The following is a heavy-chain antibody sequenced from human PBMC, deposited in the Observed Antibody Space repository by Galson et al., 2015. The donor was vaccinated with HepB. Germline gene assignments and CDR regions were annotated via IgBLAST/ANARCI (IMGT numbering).Heavy chain of an antibody. CDR3: AGRDCSSTSCYPQGYYYYYYMDV. CDR1: GYTFTGYY. D-gene: IGHD2-2*01. Sequence: SVKVSCKASGYTFTGYYMHWVRQAPGQGLEWMGWIHPNSGGTNYAQKFQCRVTMTRDTSISTAYMELSRLRSDDTAVYYCAGRDCSSTSCYPQGYYYYYYMDV. J-gene: IGHJ6*03. CDR2: IHPNSGGT. V-gene: IGHV1-2*02.